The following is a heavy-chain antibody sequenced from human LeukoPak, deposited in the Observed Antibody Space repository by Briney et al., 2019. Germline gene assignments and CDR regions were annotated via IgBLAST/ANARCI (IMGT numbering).Heavy chain of an antibody. J-gene: IGHJ4*02. D-gene: IGHD3-10*01. Sequence: GGSLRLSCAASGFTFSSYSMNWVRQAPGKGLEWVSYISSSSSTIYYADSVKGRFTISRDNAKNSLYLQMNSLRAEDTAVYYCARAMVRGVIHGFLDYWGQGTLVTVSS. CDR2: ISSSSSTI. CDR3: ARAMVRGVIHGFLDY. V-gene: IGHV3-48*04. CDR1: GFTFSSYS.